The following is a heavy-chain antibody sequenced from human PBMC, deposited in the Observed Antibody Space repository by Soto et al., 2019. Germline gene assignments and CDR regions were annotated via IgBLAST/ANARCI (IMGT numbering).Heavy chain of an antibody. CDR1: GFTFSSYA. CDR3: AKGVYYYDSSGYLGYYFDY. V-gene: IGHV3-23*01. Sequence: GGSLRLSCAASGFTFSSYAMSWVRQAPGKGLEWVSAISGSGGSTYYADSVKGRFTISRDNSKNTLYLQMNSLRAEDTAVYYCAKGVYYYDSSGYLGYYFDYWGQGTLVTVSS. J-gene: IGHJ4*02. CDR2: ISGSGGST. D-gene: IGHD3-22*01.